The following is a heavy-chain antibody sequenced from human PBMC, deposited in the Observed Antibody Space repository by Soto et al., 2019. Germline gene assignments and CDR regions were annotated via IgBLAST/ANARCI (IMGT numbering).Heavy chain of an antibody. CDR1: GFTFSSYS. CDR2: ISSSSSYI. J-gene: IGHJ4*02. V-gene: IGHV3-21*01. D-gene: IGHD6-13*01. CDR3: ARAVGSSSFGFGIDY. Sequence: GSLRLSCAASGFTFSSYSMNWVRQAPGKGLEWVSSISSSSSYIYYADSVKGRFTISRDNAKNSLYLQMNSLRAEDTAVYYCARAVGSSSFGFGIDYWGQGTLVTVSS.